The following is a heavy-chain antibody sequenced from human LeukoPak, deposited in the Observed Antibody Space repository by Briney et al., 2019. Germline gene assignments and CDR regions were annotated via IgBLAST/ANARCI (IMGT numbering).Heavy chain of an antibody. D-gene: IGHD6-19*01. V-gene: IGHV3-23*01. CDR3: AKFNGWEVRDYYFDY. Sequence: GSPKPSCTASGINLWGHSMSWVRRAPGRGLEWGFIYFGNGAGTYYADSVKGRFTISRDNSKNTLYLQMTSLRGEDTAVYYCAKFNGWEVRDYYFDYWGQGTQVTVSS. CDR1: GINLWGHS. J-gene: IGHJ4*02. CDR2: YFGNGAGT.